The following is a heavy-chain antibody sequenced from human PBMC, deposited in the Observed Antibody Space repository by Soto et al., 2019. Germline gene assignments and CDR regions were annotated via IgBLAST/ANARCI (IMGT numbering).Heavy chain of an antibody. CDR1: GFTFSDYG. CDR3: AKEMFPRTVLDSSSRWGDF. CDR2: LSYDGSHE. D-gene: IGHD6-6*01. V-gene: IGHV3-30*18. Sequence: QVRLVESGGAVVQPGRSLRLSCTASGFTFSDYGLHWVRQAPGKGLEWVSTLSYDGSHEYYTDSVKGRFTVSRDDSKKTMYLLMNSLRIDDTGVYFCAKEMFPRTVLDSSSRWGDFWGPGTLVTVFS. J-gene: IGHJ4*02.